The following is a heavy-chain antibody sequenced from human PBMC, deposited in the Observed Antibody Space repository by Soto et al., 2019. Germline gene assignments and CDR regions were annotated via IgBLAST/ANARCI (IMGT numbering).Heavy chain of an antibody. J-gene: IGHJ2*01. CDR1: GFTFINYA. V-gene: IGHV3-23*01. CDR2: ISGGGDAA. Sequence: ESGGGLVQPGGSLRLSCAGSGFTFINYAMNWVRQAPGKGLEWVSSISGGGDAAFFPDSVRGRFTISRDNSKNTVTLQMNSLGVDDTAVYYCARKILGSTTRPNYWYFELWGRGTLVTVSS. CDR3: ARKILGSTTRPNYWYFEL. D-gene: IGHD7-27*01.